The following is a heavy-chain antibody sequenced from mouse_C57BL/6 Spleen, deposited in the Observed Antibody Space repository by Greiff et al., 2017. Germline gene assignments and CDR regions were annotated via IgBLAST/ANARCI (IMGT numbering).Heavy chain of an antibody. J-gene: IGHJ2*01. CDR1: GYAFSSSW. CDR3: ANIYYGNYGDY. Sequence: QVQLLQQSGPELVKPGASVKISCKASGYAFSSSWMNWVKQRPGKGLGWIGRIYPGDGDTNYNGKFKGKATLTADKSSSTAYMQLSSLTSEDSAVYFCANIYYGNYGDYWGQGTTLTVSS. D-gene: IGHD2-1*01. CDR2: IYPGDGDT. V-gene: IGHV1-82*01.